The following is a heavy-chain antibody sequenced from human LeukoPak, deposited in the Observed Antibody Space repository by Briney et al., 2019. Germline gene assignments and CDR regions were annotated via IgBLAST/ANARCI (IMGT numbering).Heavy chain of an antibody. CDR2: IYPGDSGA. CDR3: ARRQVGATLGYFDL. J-gene: IGHJ2*01. V-gene: IGHV5-51*01. CDR1: GYSFTSYW. Sequence: GESLKISCRGSGYSFTSYWIGWVRQLPGKSLECMGIIYPGDSGARFSPSFQGQVTISADKSISTAYLQWSSLKASDTAMYYCARRQVGATLGYFDLWGRGTLVTVSS. D-gene: IGHD1-26*01.